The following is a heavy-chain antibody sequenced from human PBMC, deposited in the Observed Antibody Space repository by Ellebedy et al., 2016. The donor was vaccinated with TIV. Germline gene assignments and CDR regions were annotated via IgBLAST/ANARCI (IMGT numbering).Heavy chain of an antibody. D-gene: IGHD3-10*01. J-gene: IGHJ4*02. V-gene: IGHV1-3*01. CDR3: ARDWETSSGYFDY. Sequence: ASVKVSCKASGGTFSSYAISWVRQAPGQRLEWMGWINAGNSNTKYSQKFQGRVTITRDTSASTAYMELSSLRSEDTALYYCARDWETSSGYFDYWGQGTLVTVSS. CDR2: INAGNSNT. CDR1: GGTFSSYA.